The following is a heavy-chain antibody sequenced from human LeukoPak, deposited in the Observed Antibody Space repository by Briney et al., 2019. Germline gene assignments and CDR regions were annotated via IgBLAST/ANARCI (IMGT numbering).Heavy chain of an antibody. CDR1: GGSISTSY. Sequence: SDTLSLTCTVSGGSISTSYWSWIRQPPGKGLEWIGCINYSGSTKYNPSLKSRVTISVDTSKNQVSLKLSSVTAADTAVYYCGRREQQLGWFDPWGQGTLVTVSS. V-gene: IGHV4-59*08. CDR3: GRREQQLGWFDP. J-gene: IGHJ5*02. CDR2: INYSGST. D-gene: IGHD6-13*01.